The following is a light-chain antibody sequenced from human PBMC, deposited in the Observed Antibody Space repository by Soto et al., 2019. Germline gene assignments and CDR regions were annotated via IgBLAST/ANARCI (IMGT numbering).Light chain of an antibody. CDR3: QQSYSSPWT. CDR2: AAS. J-gene: IGKJ1*01. CDR1: QSISTY. V-gene: IGKV1-39*01. Sequence: DIQMTQSPSSLSASVGDRVTVTCRASQSISTYLNWYQQKPGKAPKLLIYAASSLQSGVPSRFSGSGSGTDFTLTIGSLQPEDFATYSCQQSYSSPWTFGQGTKVEVE.